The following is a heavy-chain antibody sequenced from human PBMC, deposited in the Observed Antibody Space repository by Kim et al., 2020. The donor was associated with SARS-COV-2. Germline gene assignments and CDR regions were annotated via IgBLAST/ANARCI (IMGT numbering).Heavy chain of an antibody. CDR2: IKSNTDGGAA. Sequence: GGSLRLSCAASGFTFSNTWMSWVRQAPGKGLEWVGRIKSNTDGGAAAYAAHLKGRFTISRADSKNTLYLDMNSLNIEDTGVYFCTTDLDELSLPGYYGM. J-gene: IGHJ6*01. CDR1: GFTFSNTW. CDR3: TTDLDELSLPGYYGM. D-gene: IGHD1-7*01. V-gene: IGHV3-15*01.